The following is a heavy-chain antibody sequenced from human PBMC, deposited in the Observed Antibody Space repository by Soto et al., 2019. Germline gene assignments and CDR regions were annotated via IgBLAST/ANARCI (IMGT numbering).Heavy chain of an antibody. CDR3: ARGRSTIFGVADRHDYYYYYYGMDV. V-gene: IGHV3-21*04. Sequence: PGGSLRLSCAASGFTFRSYSMNWVRQAPGKGLEWVSSISSSSSYIYYADSVKGRFTMTRNTSISTAYMELSRLRSEDTAVYYCARGRSTIFGVADRHDYYYYYYGMDVWGQGTTVTVS. J-gene: IGHJ6*02. CDR2: ISSSSSYI. D-gene: IGHD3-3*01. CDR1: GFTFRSYS.